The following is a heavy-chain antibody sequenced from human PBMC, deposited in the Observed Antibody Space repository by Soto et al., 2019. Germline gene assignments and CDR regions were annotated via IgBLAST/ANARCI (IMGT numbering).Heavy chain of an antibody. D-gene: IGHD2-21*02. J-gene: IGHJ6*02. CDR1: GFIFSSYA. CDR2: ISGSGGTT. V-gene: IGHV3-23*01. Sequence: EVQLLESGGGLVQPGGSLRLSCAGPGFIFSSYAMTWVRQAPGKGLEWVSAISGSGGTTYYADSVMGRFSISRDNSKNTLFLQMNSLRAEDTAVYYCAKDHFGGDGDYYYYGMDVWGQGTTVTVSS. CDR3: AKDHFGGDGDYYYYGMDV.